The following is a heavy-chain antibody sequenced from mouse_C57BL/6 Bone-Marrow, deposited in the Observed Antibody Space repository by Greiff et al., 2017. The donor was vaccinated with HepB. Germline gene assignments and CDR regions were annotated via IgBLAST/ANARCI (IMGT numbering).Heavy chain of an antibody. Sequence: EVQLQQSGTVLARPGASVKMSCKTSGYTFTSYWMHWVKQRPGQGLEWIGAIYPGNSDTSYNQKFKGKAKLTAVTSASTAYMELSSLTNEDSAVYYGTRSGIVYPAWFAYWGQGTLVTVSA. D-gene: IGHD2-1*01. CDR2: IYPGNSDT. CDR3: TRSGIVYPAWFAY. J-gene: IGHJ3*01. V-gene: IGHV1-5*01. CDR1: GYTFTSYW.